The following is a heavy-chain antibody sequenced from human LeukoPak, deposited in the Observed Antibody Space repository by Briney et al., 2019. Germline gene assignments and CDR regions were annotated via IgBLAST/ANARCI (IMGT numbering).Heavy chain of an antibody. CDR1: GYTLTELS. D-gene: IGHD5-12*01. CDR2: FDLGDGET. Sequence: ASVKVSCKVSGYTLTELSRHWVRQAPGKGLEWMGGFDLGDGETSFAQKFQGRVTMTEDTSTDTAYMELRSLTSEDTAVYYCAAGDPWHLLDYWGQGTLVTVSS. J-gene: IGHJ4*02. V-gene: IGHV1-24*01. CDR3: AAGDPWHLLDY.